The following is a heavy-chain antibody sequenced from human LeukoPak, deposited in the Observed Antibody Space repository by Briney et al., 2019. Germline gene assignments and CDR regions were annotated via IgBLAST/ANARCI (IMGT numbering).Heavy chain of an antibody. D-gene: IGHD2-2*01. CDR2: IIPIFGTA. V-gene: IGHV1-69*13. Sequence: SVKVSCKASGGTFSSYAISWVRQAPGQGLEWMGGIIPIFGTANYAQKFQGRVTITADESTSTAYMELSSLRSEDTAVYYCARRGVGYCSSTSCYYPDDYYGMDVWGQGTTVTVSS. CDR3: ARRGVGYCSSTSCYYPDDYYGMDV. CDR1: GGTFSSYA. J-gene: IGHJ6*02.